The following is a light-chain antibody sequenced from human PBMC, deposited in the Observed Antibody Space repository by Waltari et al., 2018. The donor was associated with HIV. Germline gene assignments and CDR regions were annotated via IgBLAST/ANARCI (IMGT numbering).Light chain of an antibody. Sequence: QSVLTQPPSVSGAPGQRVTISCTGSSSNIGAGYDVHWYQQLPGTAPKLLIYGNNNRPSGVPDRFSASKSDTSASLTITELQAEHEGDYYCQSYDSDLGGSYVFGTGTKVSVL. CDR1: SSNIGAGYD. CDR2: GNN. V-gene: IGLV1-40*01. CDR3: QSYDSDLGGSYV. J-gene: IGLJ1*01.